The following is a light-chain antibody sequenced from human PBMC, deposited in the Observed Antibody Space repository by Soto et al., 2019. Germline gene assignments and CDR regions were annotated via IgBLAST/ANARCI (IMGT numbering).Light chain of an antibody. V-gene: IGKV3D-20*01. CDR3: QQYGSSPVT. CDR1: QSISSTY. J-gene: IGKJ4*01. CDR2: DAS. Sequence: EIVLTQSPATLSLSPGERATLSCVASQSISSTYLAWYQQKPGLAPRLLIYDASRRATGIPDRFSGSGSGKDFTLTISRLEAEDFAVYYCQQYGSSPVTFAGGTKVEIK.